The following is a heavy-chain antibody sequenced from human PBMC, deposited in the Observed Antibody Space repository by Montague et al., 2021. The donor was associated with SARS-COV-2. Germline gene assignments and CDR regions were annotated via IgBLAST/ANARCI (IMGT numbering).Heavy chain of an antibody. CDR2: ISGSGGST. Sequence: SLRLSCAASGFTFSSYAMSWVRQAPGKGLEWVSAISGSGGSTYYADSVKGRFTISRGNSKNTLYLQMNSLRAEDTAVYYCHVGNYYDSISDYWGQGTLVTVSS. V-gene: IGHV3-23*01. CDR1: GFTFSSYA. D-gene: IGHD3-22*01. J-gene: IGHJ4*02. CDR3: HVGNYYDSISDY.